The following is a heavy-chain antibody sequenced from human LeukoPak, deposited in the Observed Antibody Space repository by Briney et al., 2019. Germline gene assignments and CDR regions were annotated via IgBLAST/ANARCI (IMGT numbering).Heavy chain of an antibody. CDR1: GYTFTGYY. J-gene: IGHJ4*02. CDR2: INPNSGGT. D-gene: IGHD3-22*01. V-gene: IGHV1-2*02. Sequence: ASVKVSCKASGYTFTGYYMHWVRQAPGQGLEWMGWINPNSGGTNYAQKFQGRVTMTRDTSISTAHMELSRLRSDDTAVHYRARDVSSGHLSDYWGQATLVTDSP. CDR3: ARDVSSGHLSDY.